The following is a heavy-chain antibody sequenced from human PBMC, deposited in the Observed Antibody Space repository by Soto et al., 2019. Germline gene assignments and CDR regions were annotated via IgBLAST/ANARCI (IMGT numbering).Heavy chain of an antibody. V-gene: IGHV4-31*03. CDR3: ARDGRFLEWSGYYYYGMDV. J-gene: IGHJ6*02. CDR2: IYYSGST. CDR1: GGSISSGGYY. D-gene: IGHD3-3*01. Sequence: KTSETLSLTCTVSGGSISSGGYYWSWIRQHPGKGLEWIGYIYYSGSTYYNPSLKSRVTISVDTSKNQFSLKLSSVTAADTAVYYCARDGRFLEWSGYYYYGMDVWGQGTTVTVSS.